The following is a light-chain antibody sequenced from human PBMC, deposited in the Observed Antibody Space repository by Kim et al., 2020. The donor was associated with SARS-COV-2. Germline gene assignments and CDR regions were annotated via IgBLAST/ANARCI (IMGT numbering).Light chain of an antibody. Sequence: GERATLSCRASQSVNSKYFAWYQQKPGRTPRLRIHGASTRATGIPDRFTGSGSETDFTLTISRLEPEDFAMYYCQQYGSSPLMSFGQGTRLEIK. CDR2: GAS. V-gene: IGKV3-20*01. CDR1: QSVNSKY. J-gene: IGKJ5*01. CDR3: QQYGSSPLMS.